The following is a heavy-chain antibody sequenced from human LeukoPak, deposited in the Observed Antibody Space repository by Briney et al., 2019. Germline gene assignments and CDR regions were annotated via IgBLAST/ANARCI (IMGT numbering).Heavy chain of an antibody. V-gene: IGHV3-7*01. CDR1: GFTFSDYW. D-gene: IGHD3-22*01. CDR3: AKDAAVGSSGYYYVPPLYYFHY. CDR2: IKDDGSET. Sequence: GGSLRLSCAASGFTFSDYWMTWVRQAPGKGLQWVANIKDDGSETYYVDSVKGRFTISRDNDKNSLYLQMNSLRAEDTAVYYCAKDAAVGSSGYYYVPPLYYFHYWGQGTLVTVSS. J-gene: IGHJ4*02.